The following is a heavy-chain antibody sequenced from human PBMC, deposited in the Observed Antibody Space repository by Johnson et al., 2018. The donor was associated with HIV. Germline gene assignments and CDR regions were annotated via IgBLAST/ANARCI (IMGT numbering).Heavy chain of an antibody. D-gene: IGHD2-8*01. Sequence: QMLLVESGGGSVQPGGSLRLYCAASGFTVSSNYMSWVRQAPGKGLEWVAVISYDGLNKYYADSVWGRFTISRDNSKNTLYLQMNSLRAEDTAVYYCARDNIVLMVGGAFDIWGQGTMVTVSS. CDR2: ISYDGLNK. J-gene: IGHJ3*02. V-gene: IGHV3-30-3*01. CDR1: GFTVSSNY. CDR3: ARDNIVLMVGGAFDI.